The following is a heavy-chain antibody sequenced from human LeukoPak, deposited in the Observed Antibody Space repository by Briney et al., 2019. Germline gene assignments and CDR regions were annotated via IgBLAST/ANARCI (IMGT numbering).Heavy chain of an antibody. J-gene: IGHJ4*02. V-gene: IGHV4-39*01. Sequence: TSETLSLTCTVSGGSINSSYYYWGWIRQPPGKGLEWIGSFYYSGSTYYNPSLKSRVIMSVDTSKNQFSLKLSSVTAADTAVYYCARHGGEGDYYSHFDYWGQGTLVTVSS. CDR3: ARHGGEGDYYSHFDY. D-gene: IGHD2-21*01. CDR2: FYYSGST. CDR1: GGSINSSYYY.